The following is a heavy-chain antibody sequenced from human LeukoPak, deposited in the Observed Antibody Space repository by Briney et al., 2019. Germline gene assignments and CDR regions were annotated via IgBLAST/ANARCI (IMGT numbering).Heavy chain of an antibody. J-gene: IGHJ6*02. CDR2: IKQDGSEK. CDR1: GFTFSSYW. V-gene: IGHV3-7*01. D-gene: IGHD5-12*01. Sequence: GGSLRLSCAASGFTFSSYWMSWVRQAPGKGLEWVANIKQDGSEKYYADSVKGRFTISRDNSKSTLYLQMNSLRAEDTAVYYCAKDRVDIVATINYYGMDVWGQGTTVTVSS. CDR3: AKDRVDIVATINYYGMDV.